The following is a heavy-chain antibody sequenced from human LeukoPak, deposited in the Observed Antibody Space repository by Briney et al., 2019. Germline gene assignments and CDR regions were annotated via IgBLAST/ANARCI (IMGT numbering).Heavy chain of an antibody. CDR1: GFTFSSYC. J-gene: IGHJ6*02. CDR3: TRDLMDYDVSTGLHHYYMDV. CDR2: IKQDGSEK. V-gene: IGHV3-7*01. Sequence: PGGSLRLSCAGSGFTFSSYCMSWVRQAPGKGLGWVANIKQDGSEKYYVDSVKGRFTISRDNAKNTLYLQMNTLRVEDTAVYYCTRDLMDYDVSTGLHHYYMDVWGQGTTVTVSS. D-gene: IGHD3-9*01.